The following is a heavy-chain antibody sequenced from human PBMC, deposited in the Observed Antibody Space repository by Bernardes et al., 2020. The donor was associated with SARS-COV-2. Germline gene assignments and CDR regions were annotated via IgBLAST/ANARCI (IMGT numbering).Heavy chain of an antibody. CDR3: ARDMVGPYDQ. Sequence: GGSLRLSCAASGFTVSNTWMHWVRQVPGEGLVWVSRIRDYDSRTDYADSVRGRFTMSRDNAKNTVNLQMNNLRVEDTAIYYCARDMVGPYDQWGQGTLVTVSA. D-gene: IGHD3-10*01. CDR1: GFTVSNTW. V-gene: IGHV3-74*01. J-gene: IGHJ5*02. CDR2: IRDYDSRT.